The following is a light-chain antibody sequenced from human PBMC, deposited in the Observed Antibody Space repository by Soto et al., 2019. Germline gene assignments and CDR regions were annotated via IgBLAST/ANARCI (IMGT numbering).Light chain of an antibody. CDR1: NSDVNY. J-gene: IGLJ1*01. Sequence: QSVLTQPASMSGAPGQSITISCTATNSDVNYVSWHQQHPGKAPKLMIYGVINRSSGVSTRFSGSKSGNTASLTISGLQAEDEADYYCSSSISSNTFVFGTGTKVTVL. V-gene: IGLV2-14*01. CDR3: SSSISSNTFV. CDR2: GVI.